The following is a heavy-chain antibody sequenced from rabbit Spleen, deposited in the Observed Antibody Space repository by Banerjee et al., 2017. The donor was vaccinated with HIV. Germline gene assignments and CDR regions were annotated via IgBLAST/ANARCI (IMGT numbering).Heavy chain of an antibody. J-gene: IGHJ6*01. CDR1: GVSFSTNSY. CDR3: ARDSGSSFSSYGMDL. V-gene: IGHV1S45*01. Sequence: QEQLVESGGGLVKPEGSLKLTCTASGVSFSTNSYMCWVRQAPGKGLEWIACIEGGSSGFSYFANWAKGRFTISKTSSTTVTLQMTSLTAADTATYFCARDSGSSFSSYGMDLWGPGTLVTVS. CDR2: IEGGSSGFS. D-gene: IGHD8-1*01.